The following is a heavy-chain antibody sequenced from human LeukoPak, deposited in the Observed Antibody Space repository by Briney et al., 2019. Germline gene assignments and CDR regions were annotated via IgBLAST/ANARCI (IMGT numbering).Heavy chain of an antibody. J-gene: IGHJ4*01. Sequence: ASVKVSCKASGYTFSSYGFSWVRQAPGQGLEWMGWINAYKGNTNYAQNLQGRVTMTTDTSTSTAYMELRSLRSDDTAVYYCARRQGTTLNFDYWGHGTLVTVSS. CDR2: INAYKGNT. CDR1: GYTFSSYG. V-gene: IGHV1-18*01. D-gene: IGHD1-1*01. CDR3: ARRQGTTLNFDY.